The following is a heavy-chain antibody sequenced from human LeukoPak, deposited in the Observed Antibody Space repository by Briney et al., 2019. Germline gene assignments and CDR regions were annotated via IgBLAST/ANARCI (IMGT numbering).Heavy chain of an antibody. CDR2: IYTGGSA. Sequence: QPGGSLRLSCAVSGFTVSHYYMSWVRQAPGKGLEWVSLIYTGGSAYYSDSVKGRFTISRDNSKNTLYLQMNSLRAEDTAVYYCARGYGDYWGQGTLVTVSS. V-gene: IGHV3-66*02. CDR3: ARGYGDY. CDR1: GFTVSHYY. J-gene: IGHJ4*02. D-gene: IGHD1-1*01.